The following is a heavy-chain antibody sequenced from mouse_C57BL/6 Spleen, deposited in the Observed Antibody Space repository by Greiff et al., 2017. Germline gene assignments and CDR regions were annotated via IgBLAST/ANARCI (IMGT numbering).Heavy chain of an antibody. D-gene: IGHD2-5*01. V-gene: IGHV1-53*01. J-gene: IGHJ3*01. CDR3: ARDNYSNCGCAY. CDR1: GYSFTSYW. Sequence: QVQLQQPGTELVKPGASVKLSCKASGYSFTSYWMHWVKQRPGQGLEWIGNINPSNGGTNYNEKFKSKATLTVDKSSSTAYMQLSSLTSEDSAVYYCARDNYSNCGCAYWGQGTLVTVSA. CDR2: INPSNGGT.